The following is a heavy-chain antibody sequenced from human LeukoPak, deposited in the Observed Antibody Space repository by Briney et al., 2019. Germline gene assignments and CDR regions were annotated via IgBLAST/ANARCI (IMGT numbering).Heavy chain of an antibody. J-gene: IGHJ3*02. D-gene: IGHD2-2*01. CDR1: GLTFSSYA. CDR3: TTASAQIVPGGPDAFDI. V-gene: IGHV3-15*01. CDR2: IKSKTDGGTT. Sequence: GALRLSCAASGLTFSSYAMSWVRQAPGKGLEWVGRIKSKTDGGTTDYAAPVKGRFTISRDDSKNTLYLQMNSLKTEDTAVYYCTTASAQIVPGGPDAFDIWGQGTMVTVSS.